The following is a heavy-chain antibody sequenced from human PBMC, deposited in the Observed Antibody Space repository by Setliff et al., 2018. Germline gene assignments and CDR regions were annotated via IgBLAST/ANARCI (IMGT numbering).Heavy chain of an antibody. CDR2: IYYSGNT. CDR1: VYSISRDCH. J-gene: IGHJ4*02. CDR3: ARHRAVAGAYYFDF. D-gene: IGHD6-19*01. Sequence: PSETLSLTCAVSVYSISRDCHWDWIRQPPGKGLEWIGSIYYSGNTYYNASLKGRVTISGDTSKNQFSLKLTAVTAADTAIYYCARHRAVAGAYYFDFWGQGTLVTVSS. V-gene: IGHV4-38-2*01.